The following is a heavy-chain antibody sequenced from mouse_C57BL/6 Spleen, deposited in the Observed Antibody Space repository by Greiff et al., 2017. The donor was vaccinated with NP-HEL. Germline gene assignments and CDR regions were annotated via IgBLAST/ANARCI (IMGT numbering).Heavy chain of an antibody. CDR1: GYAFSSSW. V-gene: IGHV1-82*01. Sequence: QVQLKESGPELVKPGASVKISCKASGYAFSSSWMNWVKQRPGKGLEWIGRIYPGDGDTNYNGKFKGKATLTADKSSSTAYMQLSSLTSEDSAVYFCARFELLYYYAMDYWGQGTSVTVSS. CDR2: IYPGDGDT. CDR3: ARFELLYYYAMDY. J-gene: IGHJ4*01. D-gene: IGHD4-1*01.